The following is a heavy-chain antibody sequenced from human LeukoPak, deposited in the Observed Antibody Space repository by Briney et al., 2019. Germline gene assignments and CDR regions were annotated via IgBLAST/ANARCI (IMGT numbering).Heavy chain of an antibody. Sequence: GGSLRLSCAASGFTYDDYGMSWVRQAPGKGLEWVSGINWNGGSTGYADSVKGRFTISRDNAKNSLYLQMNSLKAEETALYHCAREARGMVDYWGQGTLVTVSS. V-gene: IGHV3-20*01. CDR2: INWNGGST. CDR3: AREARGMVDY. D-gene: IGHD3-10*01. J-gene: IGHJ4*02. CDR1: GFTYDDYG.